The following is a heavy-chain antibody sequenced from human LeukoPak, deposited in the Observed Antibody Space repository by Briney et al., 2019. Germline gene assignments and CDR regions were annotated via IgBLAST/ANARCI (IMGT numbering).Heavy chain of an antibody. CDR2: IKSETDGGTT. Sequence: GGSLSHSCAASGFTFSHAWMTWVRQAPGKGLEWVGRIKSETDGGTTDYAAPVKGRFTISRDDSKNTLYLQMNSLKTEDTAVYYCTTILHYYDGGGYYSNDYWGQGTLVSVSS. V-gene: IGHV3-15*01. J-gene: IGHJ4*02. D-gene: IGHD3-22*01. CDR1: GFTFSHAW. CDR3: TTILHYYDGGGYYSNDY.